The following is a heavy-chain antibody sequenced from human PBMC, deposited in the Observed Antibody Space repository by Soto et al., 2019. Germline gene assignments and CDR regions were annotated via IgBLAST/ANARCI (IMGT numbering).Heavy chain of an antibody. CDR1: GGFFSGYY. Sequence: SETLSLTWAVYGGFFSGYYWSWIRQPPGKGLEWIGEINHSGSTNYNPSLKSRVTISVDTSKNQFSLKLSSVTAADTAVYYCARCYGDSGYYSYYLDFWGKGTTVTVSS. CDR2: INHSGST. J-gene: IGHJ6*03. CDR3: ARCYGDSGYYSYYLDF. V-gene: IGHV4-34*01. D-gene: IGHD4-17*01.